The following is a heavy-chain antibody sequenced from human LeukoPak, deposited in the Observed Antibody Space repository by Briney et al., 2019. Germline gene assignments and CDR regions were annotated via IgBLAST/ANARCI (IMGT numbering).Heavy chain of an antibody. Sequence: GGSLRLSCAASGFAFDDYAMHWVRQAPGKGLEWVSGISWNSGSIGYADSVKGRFTISRDNAKNSLYLQMNSLRAEDTALYYCAKDKGRYSGYPGPDYWGQGTLVTVSS. J-gene: IGHJ4*02. CDR1: GFAFDDYA. CDR3: AKDKGRYSGYPGPDY. V-gene: IGHV3-9*01. CDR2: ISWNSGSI. D-gene: IGHD5-12*01.